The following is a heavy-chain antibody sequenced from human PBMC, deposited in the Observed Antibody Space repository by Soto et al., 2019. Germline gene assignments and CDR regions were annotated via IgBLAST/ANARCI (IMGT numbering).Heavy chain of an antibody. V-gene: IGHV1-18*04. J-gene: IGHJ3*02. Sequence: ASVKVSCKASGYTFTSYGISWVRQAPGQGLEWMGWISAYNGNTNYAQKLQGRVTMTTDTSTSTAYMELRSLRSDDTAVYYCARDPDGSYAHDAFDIWGQGTMVTVSS. CDR2: ISAYNGNT. CDR1: GYTFTSYG. CDR3: ARDPDGSYAHDAFDI. D-gene: IGHD1-26*01.